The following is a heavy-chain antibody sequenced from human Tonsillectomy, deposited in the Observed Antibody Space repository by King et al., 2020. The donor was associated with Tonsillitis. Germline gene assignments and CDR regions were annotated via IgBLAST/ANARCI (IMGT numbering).Heavy chain of an antibody. J-gene: IGHJ4*02. D-gene: IGHD2-15*01. CDR1: GFTFSSYG. V-gene: IGHV3-33*05. Sequence: VQLVESGGGEVQPGRSLRLSCAASGFTFSSYGMHWVRQAPGKGLEWVAVISYDGSNKYYADSVKGRFTISRDNSKNTLYLQMNSLRAEDTAAYYCAREWSFKGVSDYFDYWGQGTLVTVSS. CDR2: ISYDGSNK. CDR3: AREWSFKGVSDYFDY.